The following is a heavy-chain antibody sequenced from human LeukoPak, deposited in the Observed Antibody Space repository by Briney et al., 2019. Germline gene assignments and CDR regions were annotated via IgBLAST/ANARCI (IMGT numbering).Heavy chain of an antibody. D-gene: IGHD3-22*01. J-gene: IGHJ1*01. V-gene: IGHV1-8*01. CDR1: GYTFASYD. Sequence: ASVKVSCKASGYTFASYDINWVRQATGQGLEWMGWMNPNSGNTGYAQKFQGRVAMTRNTSISTAYMELNSLRSEDTAVCYCAISRYYYDSSGYYSSAEYFQHWGQGTLVSVSS. CDR2: MNPNSGNT. CDR3: AISRYYYDSSGYYSSAEYFQH.